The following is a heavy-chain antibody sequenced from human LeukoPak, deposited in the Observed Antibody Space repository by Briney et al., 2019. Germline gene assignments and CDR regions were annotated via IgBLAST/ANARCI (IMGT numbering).Heavy chain of an antibody. CDR1: GGSISSYY. V-gene: IGHV4-59*01. CDR2: IYYSGST. Sequence: PSETLSLTCTVSGGSISSYYWSWIRQPQGKGLEWIGYIYYSGSTNYNPSLKSRVTISVDTSKNQFSLKLSSVTAADTAVYYCARDSGLLWFGESPGDAFDIWGQGTMVTVSS. J-gene: IGHJ3*02. D-gene: IGHD3-10*01. CDR3: ARDSGLLWFGESPGDAFDI.